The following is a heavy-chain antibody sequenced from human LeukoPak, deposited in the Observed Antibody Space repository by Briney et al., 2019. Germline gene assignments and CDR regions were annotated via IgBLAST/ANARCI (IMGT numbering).Heavy chain of an antibody. D-gene: IGHD5-18*01. Sequence: GGSLRLSCAASGLIFSSYEMKWVRQARGKGLEWVSCITSTPTPLYYPDSLQRRFTISTHNAKNSLSLQMNRLRAEDTAVYYCARGFRDTVMFLDYWGQGTLVTVSS. CDR2: ITSTPTPL. V-gene: IGHV3-48*03. CDR1: GLIFSSYE. J-gene: IGHJ4*02. CDR3: ARGFRDTVMFLDY.